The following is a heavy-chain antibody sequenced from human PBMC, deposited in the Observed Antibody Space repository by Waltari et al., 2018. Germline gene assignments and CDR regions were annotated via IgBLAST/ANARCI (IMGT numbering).Heavy chain of an antibody. J-gene: IGHJ4*02. Sequence: QVQLVQSGAEVKKPGASVKVSCKASGYHFPDYYMHWGRQAPGQGLEWMGRINPNRGGTNYTQKFQGRVTMTRDTSISTAYMELSRLRSDDTAVYYCARGGPAIFGVLITKRFDYWGQGTLVTVSS. CDR1: GYHFPDYY. CDR3: ARGGPAIFGVLITKRFDY. CDR2: INPNRGGT. D-gene: IGHD3-3*01. V-gene: IGHV1-2*06.